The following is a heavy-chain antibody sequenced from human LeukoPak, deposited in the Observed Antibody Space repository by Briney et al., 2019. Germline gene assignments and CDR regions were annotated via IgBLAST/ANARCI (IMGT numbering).Heavy chain of an antibody. D-gene: IGHD3-22*01. CDR3: ASNPSKDKSAVVD. V-gene: IGHV4-31*03. J-gene: IGHJ3*01. CDR1: GGSISSGGYY. Sequence: PSETLSLTCTVSGGSISSGGYYWSWIRQHPGKGLEWIGYIYYSGSTYYNPSLKSRVTISVDTSKNQFSLKLSSVTAADTAVYYCASNPSKDKSAVVDWGQGTMVTVSS. CDR2: IYYSGST.